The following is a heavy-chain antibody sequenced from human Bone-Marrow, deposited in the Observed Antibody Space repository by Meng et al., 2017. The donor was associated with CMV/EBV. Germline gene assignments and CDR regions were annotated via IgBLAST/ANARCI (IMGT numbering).Heavy chain of an antibody. CDR3: ARYCSSTSCYDY. CDR2: MNPNSGNT. J-gene: IGHJ4*02. V-gene: IGHV1-8*03. Sequence: ASVKVSCKASGYTFTGYYMHWVRQATGQGLEWMGWMNPNSGNTGYAQKFQGRVTITRNTSISTAYMELSSLRSEDTAMYYCARYCSSTSCYDYWGQGTLVTVSS. D-gene: IGHD2-2*01. CDR1: GYTFTGYY.